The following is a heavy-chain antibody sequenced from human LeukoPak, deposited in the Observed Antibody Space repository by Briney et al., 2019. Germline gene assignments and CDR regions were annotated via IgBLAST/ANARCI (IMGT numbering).Heavy chain of an antibody. CDR3: TRDRGAYNLYDY. J-gene: IGHJ4*02. CDR1: GFTFGDYA. Sequence: GGSLRLSCTAPGFTFGDYAMSWIRPAPGKGLEWVGFIRSKAYGETADYAASVKGRFTISRDDSKAIAYLQMNSLTTEDTAVYHCTRDRGAYNLYDYWGQGTLVTVSS. CDR2: IRSKAYGETA. V-gene: IGHV3-49*03. D-gene: IGHD1-1*01.